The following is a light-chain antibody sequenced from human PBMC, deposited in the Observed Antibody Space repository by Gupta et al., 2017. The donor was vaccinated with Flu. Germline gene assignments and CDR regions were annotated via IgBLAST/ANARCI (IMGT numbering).Light chain of an antibody. CDR1: SSDVGGYDS. Sequence: QSALTQPASVSGSPGQSITISCTGTSSDVGGYDSVSWYQQHPGKTPKVMIYDVSNRPSGVSNRFSGSKSGNTASLTISGLQAEDEADYYCSSYTDSHTLVFGGGTKLTVL. CDR2: DVS. CDR3: SSYTDSHTLV. V-gene: IGLV2-14*01. J-gene: IGLJ2*01.